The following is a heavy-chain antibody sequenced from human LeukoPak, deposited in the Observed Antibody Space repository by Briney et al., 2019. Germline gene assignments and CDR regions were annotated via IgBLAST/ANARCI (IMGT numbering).Heavy chain of an antibody. J-gene: IGHJ4*02. V-gene: IGHV3-15*05. CDR2: IKSKSDGGTT. D-gene: IGHD3-10*01. Sequence: GGSLRLSCAASEFSVGSNYMTWVRQAPGKGLEWVGRIKSKSDGGTTDYAAPVKGRFTISRDDPKNTLFLQVNSLKIQDTAVYYCTTVTLRPVGLWGQGTLVTVSS. CDR1: EFSVGSNY. CDR3: TTVTLRPVGL.